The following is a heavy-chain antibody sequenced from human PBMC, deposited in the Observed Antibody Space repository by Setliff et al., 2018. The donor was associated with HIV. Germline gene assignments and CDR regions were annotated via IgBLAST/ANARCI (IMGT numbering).Heavy chain of an antibody. J-gene: IGHJ3*02. CDR3: ARTRDCSSSGCFYHAFDM. V-gene: IGHV4-39*01. CDR1: GGSTSIHPFY. Sequence: PSETLSLTCTVSGGSTSIHPFYWGWIRQPPGEGLEWIGSIHYGGTTYSNPSLRSRVAFSVDTSKNQFSLQLSSVTAADMAVYYCARTRDCSSSGCFYHAFDMWGQGTMVTVSS. D-gene: IGHD2-2*01. CDR2: IHYGGTT.